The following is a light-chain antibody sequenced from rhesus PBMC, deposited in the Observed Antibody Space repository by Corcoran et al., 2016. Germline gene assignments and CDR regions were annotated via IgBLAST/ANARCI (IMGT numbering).Light chain of an antibody. Sequence: DIQMTQSPSSLSASVGDTVTITCRASQGISSYLNWFQQKPGKAPKLMNYDASSLESGVTSRFSGSGSGTDFSLTISSLQSEDFAAYCCLQHNSYPLTFGGGTKVEI. CDR3: LQHNSYPLT. V-gene: IGKV1-28*03. J-gene: IGKJ4*01. CDR1: QGISSY. CDR2: DAS.